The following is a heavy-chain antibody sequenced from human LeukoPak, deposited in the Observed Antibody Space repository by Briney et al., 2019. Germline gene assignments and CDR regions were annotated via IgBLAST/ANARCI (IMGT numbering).Heavy chain of an antibody. D-gene: IGHD4-17*01. CDR2: IYYSGST. CDR1: GGSISSYY. Sequence: SETLSLNCTVSGGSISSYYWSWIRQPPGKGLEWIGYIYYSGSTNYNPSLKSRVTISLDTSKNQFSLKLSSVTAADTAVYYCARDPDYGDYVGDYWGQGTLVTVSS. V-gene: IGHV4-59*12. J-gene: IGHJ4*02. CDR3: ARDPDYGDYVGDY.